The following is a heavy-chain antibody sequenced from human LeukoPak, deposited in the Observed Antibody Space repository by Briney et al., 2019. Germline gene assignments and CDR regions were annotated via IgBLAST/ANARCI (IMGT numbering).Heavy chain of an antibody. Sequence: GGSLRLSCAASGFTFSGSGMHWVRQAPGKGLEWVAFIRYHGSDKFYADSVKGRFTISRDNSKNTLYLQMNSLRPEDMSVYYCARSPTSWYFDYWGQGTLVTVSS. D-gene: IGHD2-2*01. J-gene: IGHJ4*02. CDR2: IRYHGSDK. CDR1: GFTFSGSG. CDR3: ARSPTSWYFDY. V-gene: IGHV3-30*02.